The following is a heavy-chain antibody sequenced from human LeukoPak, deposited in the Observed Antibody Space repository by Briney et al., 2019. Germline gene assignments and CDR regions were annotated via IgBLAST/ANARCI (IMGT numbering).Heavy chain of an antibody. V-gene: IGHV3-7*03. CDR1: GFTFSRNW. D-gene: IGHD3-3*01. J-gene: IGHJ4*02. CDR2: IKHDGSEK. Sequence: PGGSLRLSCAASGFTFSRNWMTWVRQAPGKGLEWVANIKHDGSEKYYVDSVKGRFTVSRDNAKSSLYLQMNSLRAEDTALYYCARYDFLYYFDYWGQGTLVTVSS. CDR3: ARYDFLYYFDY.